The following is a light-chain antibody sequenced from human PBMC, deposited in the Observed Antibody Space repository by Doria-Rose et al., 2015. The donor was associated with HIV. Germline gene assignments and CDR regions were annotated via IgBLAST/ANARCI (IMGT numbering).Light chain of an antibody. J-gene: IGKJ1*01. CDR2: AAS. V-gene: IGKV1-39*01. CDR1: QTVSTY. CDR3: QQTYSSPPWT. Sequence: MTQSPSPLSASIGGRVTIACRASQTVSTYLNWFQQEPGKAPKLLIYAASRLQSGVPSRFSGSGSGTDFTLTISGLQPGDFATYYCQQTYSSPPWTFGQGTKVEMK.